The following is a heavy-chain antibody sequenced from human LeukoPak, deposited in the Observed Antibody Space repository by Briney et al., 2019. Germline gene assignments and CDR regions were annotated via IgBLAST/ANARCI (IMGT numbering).Heavy chain of an antibody. CDR3: ARDGGYYYDSSGYYLDY. D-gene: IGHD3-22*01. CDR2: IIPILGIA. CDR1: GGTFSSYA. J-gene: IGHJ4*02. Sequence: SVKVSCKASGGTFSSYAISWVRQAPGQGLEWMGRIIPILGIANYAQKFQGRVTTTADKSTSTAYMELSSLRSEDTAVYYCARDGGYYYDSSGYYLDYWGQGTLVTVSS. V-gene: IGHV1-69*04.